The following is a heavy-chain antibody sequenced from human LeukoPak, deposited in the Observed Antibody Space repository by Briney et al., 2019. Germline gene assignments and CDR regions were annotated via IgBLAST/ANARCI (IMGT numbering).Heavy chain of an antibody. CDR2: ISGSGGTT. V-gene: IGHV3-23*01. CDR1: GFTFRNYA. CDR3: AKPSSIVIVPTALQRSLDY. J-gene: IGHJ4*02. Sequence: GGSLRLSCTASGFTFRNYAMTWVRQAPGKGMEWVSTISGSGGTTYYADSVQGRLSISRDNSKNTLSLQMNSLRAEDTAVYYCAKPSSIVIVPTALQRSLDYWGQGALVTVSS. D-gene: IGHD2/OR15-2a*01.